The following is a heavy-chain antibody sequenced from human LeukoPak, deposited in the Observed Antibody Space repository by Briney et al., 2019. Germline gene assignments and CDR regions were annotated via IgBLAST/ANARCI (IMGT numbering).Heavy chain of an antibody. J-gene: IGHJ5*02. Sequence: SVKVSCEASGGTFGSYAISWVRQAPGQGLEWMGGIIPIFGTANYAQKFQGRVTITTDESTSTAYMELSSLRSENTAVYYCARGTVGQYHLLSWWFDPWGQGTLVTVSS. CDR1: GGTFGSYA. CDR3: ARGTVGQYHLLSWWFDP. V-gene: IGHV1-69*05. CDR2: IIPIFGTA. D-gene: IGHD2-2*01.